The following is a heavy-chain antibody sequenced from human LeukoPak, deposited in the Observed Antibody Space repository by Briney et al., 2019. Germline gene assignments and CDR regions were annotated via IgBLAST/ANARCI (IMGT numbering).Heavy chain of an antibody. CDR1: GGTFSSYA. CDR3: ARDQRSSSSPYYDYYYMDV. Sequence: SVKVPCKASGGTFSSYAISWLRQAPGQGLEWMGRIIPIFGTANYAQKFQGRVTITTDESTSTANMELSSLRSEDTAVYYCARDQRSSSSPYYDYYYMDVWGKGTTVTVSS. CDR2: IIPIFGTA. J-gene: IGHJ6*03. D-gene: IGHD6-6*01. V-gene: IGHV1-69*05.